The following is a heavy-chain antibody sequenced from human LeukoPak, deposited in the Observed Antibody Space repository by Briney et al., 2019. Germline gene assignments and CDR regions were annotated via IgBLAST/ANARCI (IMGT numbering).Heavy chain of an antibody. D-gene: IGHD5-18*01. Sequence: GGSLRLSCAASGFTFSSYTMNWVRQDPGKGLQWVSTVSASSDIHYSDSVKGRFTISRDHARNSLYLQMNSLRDEDTAVYYCARDALHTAHFDYWGQGTLVTVSS. CDR3: ARDALHTAHFDY. J-gene: IGHJ4*02. CDR1: GFTFSSYT. CDR2: VSASSDI. V-gene: IGHV3-48*02.